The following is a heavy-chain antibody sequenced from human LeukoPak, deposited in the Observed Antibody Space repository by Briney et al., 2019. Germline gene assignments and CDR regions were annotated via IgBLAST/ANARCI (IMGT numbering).Heavy chain of an antibody. Sequence: GGSLRLSCAASGFTFSSYEMNWVRQAPGKGLEWVSYITTGGETTYYADSVKGRFTISRDNAKNSLYLQMSSLRAEDTAVYYCARAGVDQMRYWGQGTLVIVSS. D-gene: IGHD2-2*01. CDR2: ITTGGETT. J-gene: IGHJ4*02. V-gene: IGHV3-48*03. CDR1: GFTFSSYE. CDR3: ARAGVDQMRY.